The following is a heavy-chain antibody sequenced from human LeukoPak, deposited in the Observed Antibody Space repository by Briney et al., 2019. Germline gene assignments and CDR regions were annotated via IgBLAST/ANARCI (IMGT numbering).Heavy chain of an antibody. CDR3: AKDYPGALLYFDC. CDR1: GFTFSSYW. D-gene: IGHD3-10*01. J-gene: IGHJ4*02. V-gene: IGHV3-7*03. Sequence: PGGSLRLSCAASGFTFSSYWMSWVRQAPGKGLEWVANIKQDGSEKYYVDSVKGRFTISRDNAKNSLYLQMNSLRAEDTAVYYCAKDYPGALLYFDCWGQGTLVTVSS. CDR2: IKQDGSEK.